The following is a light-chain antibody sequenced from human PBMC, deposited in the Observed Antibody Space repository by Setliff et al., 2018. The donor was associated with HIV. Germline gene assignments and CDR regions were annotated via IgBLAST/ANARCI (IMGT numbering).Light chain of an antibody. CDR3: TSYASSSTFV. V-gene: IGLV2-14*02. CDR1: RSDVGGFNL. CDR2: EVN. Sequence: QSVLTQPASVSGSPGQAIIISCTGTRSDVGGFNLVSWYQQHPGKAPKVMLYEVNNRPSGVSNRFSGSKSGNTASLTISGLQAEDEADYYCTSYASSSTFVFGSGTKVTVL. J-gene: IGLJ1*01.